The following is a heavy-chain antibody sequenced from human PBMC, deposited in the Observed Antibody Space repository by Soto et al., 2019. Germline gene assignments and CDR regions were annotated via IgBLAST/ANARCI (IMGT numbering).Heavy chain of an antibody. CDR2: ISAYNGNT. Sequence: QAPLVQSGVEVKKPGASVKVSCKASGYSFTNYGITWVRQAPGQGFEWRGWISAYNGNTNYAQKFQGRVTMTTDASTRTAFLELRSLRSDDTAVYYCARDRGVAPPVAGNTHYYYYMDVWRKGTTVTVSS. J-gene: IGHJ6*03. D-gene: IGHD6-19*01. CDR3: ARDRGVAPPVAGNTHYYYYMDV. CDR1: GYSFTNYG. V-gene: IGHV1-18*01.